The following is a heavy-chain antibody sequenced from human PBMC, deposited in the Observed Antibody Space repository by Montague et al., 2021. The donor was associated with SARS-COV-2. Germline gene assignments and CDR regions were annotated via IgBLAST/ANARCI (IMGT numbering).Heavy chain of an antibody. CDR2: IDWDDDK. V-gene: IGHV2-70*11. D-gene: IGHD2/OR15-2a*01. CDR3: ARIYGGLLISHGAFDI. CDR1: GFSLNTGGMS. J-gene: IGHJ3*02. Sequence: PALVKPTQTLTLTCTFSGFSLNTGGMSVSWIRQPPGKALEWLARIDWDDDKYYITSLKTRLTISKDTSKDQVVLTMTNMDPVDTATYYCARIYGGLLISHGAFDIWGQGTMVTVSS.